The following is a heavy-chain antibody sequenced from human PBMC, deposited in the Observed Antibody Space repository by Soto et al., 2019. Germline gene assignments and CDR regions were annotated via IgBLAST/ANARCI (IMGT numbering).Heavy chain of an antibody. CDR2: ISGSSRYI. J-gene: IGHJ4*02. CDR1: GFTFSSYS. V-gene: IGHV3-21*01. CDR3: ATVTRSGWD. D-gene: IGHD6-19*01. Sequence: EVQLVESGGGLVKPGGSLRVSCAASGFTFSSYSMNWVRQAPVKGLEWVSSISGSSRYIYYADAVKGRFTISRDNAKNSLYLQMNSLRVEDTAVYYCATVTRSGWDWGQGTLVTVSS.